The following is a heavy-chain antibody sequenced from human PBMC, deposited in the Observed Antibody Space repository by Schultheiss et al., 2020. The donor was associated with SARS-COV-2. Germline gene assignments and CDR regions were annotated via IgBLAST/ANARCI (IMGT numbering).Heavy chain of an antibody. J-gene: IGHJ6*02. CDR3: ARDEDSAPDYNYYSMDV. Sequence: SVKVSCKVSGGTLSSYGFNWVRQAPGQGLEWMGGIMPILGTVNYAQNFRDRITITADESSTTSHMELTSLRSDDTAVYYCARDEDSAPDYNYYSMDVWGQGTTVTVSS. CDR2: IMPILGTV. V-gene: IGHV1-69*13. CDR1: GGTLSSYG. D-gene: IGHD2-15*01.